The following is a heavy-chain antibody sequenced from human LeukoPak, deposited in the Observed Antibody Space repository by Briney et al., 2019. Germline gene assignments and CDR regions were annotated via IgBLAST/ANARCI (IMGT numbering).Heavy chain of an antibody. Sequence: SVKVSCKASGGTFSSYAISWVRQAPGQGLEWMGGIIPIFGTANYAQKFQGRVTITADESTSTAYMELSSLRSEDTAVYYCARDQHSGGGWYGTSDYWGQGTLVTVSS. J-gene: IGHJ4*02. CDR2: IIPIFGTA. V-gene: IGHV1-69*13. CDR3: ARDQHSGGGWYGTSDY. D-gene: IGHD6-19*01. CDR1: GGTFSSYA.